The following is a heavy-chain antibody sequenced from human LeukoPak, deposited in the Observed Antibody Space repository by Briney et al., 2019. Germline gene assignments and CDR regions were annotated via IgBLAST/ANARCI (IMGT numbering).Heavy chain of an antibody. CDR1: GGSISSYY. Sequence: SETLSLTCTVSGGSISSYYWSWIRQPPGKGLEWIGYIYYSGSTNYNPSLKSRVTISVDTSKNQFSLKLSSVTAADTAVYYCARDLAVAGTEYWGQGTLVTVSS. CDR3: ARDLAVAGTEY. V-gene: IGHV4-59*01. J-gene: IGHJ4*02. CDR2: IYYSGST. D-gene: IGHD6-19*01.